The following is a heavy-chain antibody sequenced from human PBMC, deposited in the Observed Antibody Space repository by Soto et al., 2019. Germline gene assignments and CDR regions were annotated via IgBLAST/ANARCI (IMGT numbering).Heavy chain of an antibody. Sequence: QVQLVQSGAEVKKPGASVKVSCKASGDTFTDYYIHWVRQAPGQGLEWMGTVNPSGGHTTYAQHVLGRMTMTGDTSTSTLYTELTSLTSEDTAVYYCARGGHVVVVTAALDYWGQGTLVTVSS. J-gene: IGHJ4*02. CDR1: GDTFTDYY. CDR3: ARGGHVVVVTAALDY. CDR2: VNPSGGHT. V-gene: IGHV1-46*01. D-gene: IGHD2-21*02.